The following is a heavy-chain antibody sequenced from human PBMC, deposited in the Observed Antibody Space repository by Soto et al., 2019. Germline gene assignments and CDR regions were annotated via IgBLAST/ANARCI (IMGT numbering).Heavy chain of an antibody. CDR3: AKDNADYYESGPPPPGYYYGMDV. J-gene: IGHJ6*02. CDR1: GFSFSDCG. CDR2: ISYDGSNK. Sequence: QVQLVESGGGVVQPGRSLRLSCAASGFSFSDCGMHWVRQAPSKGLEWVAVISYDGSNKYYADSVKGRFTISRDNSKNTLYLQMNTLRAEDTALYYCAKDNADYYESGPPPPGYYYGMDVWGQGTTVTVSS. V-gene: IGHV3-30*18. D-gene: IGHD3-22*01.